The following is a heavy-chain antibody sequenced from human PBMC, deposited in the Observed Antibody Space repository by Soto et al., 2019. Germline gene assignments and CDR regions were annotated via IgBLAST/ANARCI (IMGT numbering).Heavy chain of an antibody. Sequence: QVQLQESGPGLVKPSETLSLTCTVSGGSISSYYWSWIRQPPGKGLEWIGYIYYSGRTNYNPSLKSRVTISVDTSKNQFSLKLSSVTGADTAVYYCARVYYYGSGSYYKSAAGRFDYWGQGTLVTVSS. CDR2: IYYSGRT. V-gene: IGHV4-59*01. J-gene: IGHJ4*02. CDR3: ARVYYYGSGSYYKSAAGRFDY. CDR1: GGSISSYY. D-gene: IGHD3-10*01.